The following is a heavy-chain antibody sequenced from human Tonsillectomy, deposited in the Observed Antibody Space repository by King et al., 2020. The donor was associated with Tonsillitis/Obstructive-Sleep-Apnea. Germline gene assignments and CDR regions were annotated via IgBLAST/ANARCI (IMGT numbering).Heavy chain of an antibody. CDR1: GYTFTGYY. CDR3: ARGSRHYYDSSDFQNYYYYMDV. CDR2: INPNSGGT. Sequence: QLVQSGAEVKKPGASVKVSCKASGYTFTGYYMHWVRQAPGQGLEWMGWINPNSGGTNYAQKFQGWVTMTRDTSISTAYMELSRLRSDDTAVYYCARGSRHYYDSSDFQNYYYYMDVWGKGTTVTVSS. D-gene: IGHD3-22*01. V-gene: IGHV1-2*04. J-gene: IGHJ6*03.